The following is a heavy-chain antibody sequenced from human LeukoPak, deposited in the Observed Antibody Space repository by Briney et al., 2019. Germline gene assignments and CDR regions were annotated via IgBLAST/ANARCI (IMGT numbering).Heavy chain of an antibody. CDR3: AKGDSSGWYESNLFDP. CDR1: GFTLSSYA. CDR2: ISGSGSST. J-gene: IGHJ5*02. Sequence: GGSLRLSCAASGFTLSSYAMSWVRQAPGKGLEWVSAISGSGSSTFYADSVKGRFTISRDNSRNTLYLQMNSLRAEDTALYYCAKGDSSGWYESNLFDPWGQGTLVTVSS. D-gene: IGHD6-19*01. V-gene: IGHV3-23*01.